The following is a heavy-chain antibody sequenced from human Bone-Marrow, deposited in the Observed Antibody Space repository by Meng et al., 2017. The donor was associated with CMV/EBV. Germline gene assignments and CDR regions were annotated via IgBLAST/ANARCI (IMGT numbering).Heavy chain of an antibody. V-gene: IGHV3-30-3*01. J-gene: IGHJ4*02. CDR1: GFTFSSYA. D-gene: IGHD6-6*01. CDR3: ARDKRKEQLVPFDY. CDR2: ISYDGSNK. Sequence: GESLKISCAASGFTFSSYAMHWVRQAPGKGLEWVAVISYDGSNKYYADSVKGRFTISRDNSKNTLYLQMNSLRAEDTAVYYCARDKRKEQLVPFDYWGQGTRVTVSS.